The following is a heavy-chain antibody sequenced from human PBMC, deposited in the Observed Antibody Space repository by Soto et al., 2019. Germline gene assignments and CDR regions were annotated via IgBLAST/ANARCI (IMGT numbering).Heavy chain of an antibody. J-gene: IGHJ4*02. CDR3: ARCVRGYYSGFDH. V-gene: IGHV4-59*01. CDR2: IHYSGGT. D-gene: IGHD3-22*01. CDR1: GGSISDYY. Sequence: QVQLQESNPGLVKPSETLSLTCNVSGGSISDYYWSWIRQPPGKGLEWIGNIHYSGGTKYKPSLKSRVTISVDTSKNQFSLKLRAVTAADTAMYYCARCVRGYYSGFDHWGQGTLVTVSS.